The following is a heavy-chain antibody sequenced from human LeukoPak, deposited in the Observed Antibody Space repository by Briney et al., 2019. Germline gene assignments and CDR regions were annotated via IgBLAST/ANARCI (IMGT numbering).Heavy chain of an antibody. J-gene: IGHJ6*03. CDR1: GGSFSGYY. CDR2: INHSGST. CDR3: ARTIVVVPAATFYMDV. V-gene: IGHV4-34*01. D-gene: IGHD2-2*01. Sequence: PSETLSLTCAVYGGSFSGYYWSWIRQPPGKGLEWIGEINHSGSTNYNPSLKSRVTISVDTSKNQFSLKLSSVTAADTAVYYCARTIVVVPAATFYMDVWGKGTTVTISS.